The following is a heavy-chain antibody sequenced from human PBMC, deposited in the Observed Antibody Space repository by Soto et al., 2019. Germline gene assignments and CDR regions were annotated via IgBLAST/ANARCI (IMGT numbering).Heavy chain of an antibody. V-gene: IGHV4-39*01. D-gene: IGHD3-10*01. CDR2: ISYTGTT. CDR1: GGSITSSGYY. Sequence: QLQLQESGPRLVKPSETLSLTCTVSGGSITSSGYYWGYIRQPPGQALEWVASISYTGTTYYNPSLKSRVSISRATSKNPFSLDLRSVTAADTAVYYCTRDRGDYRPSNWGQGFRVTVSS. CDR3: TRDRGDYRPSN. J-gene: IGHJ4*02.